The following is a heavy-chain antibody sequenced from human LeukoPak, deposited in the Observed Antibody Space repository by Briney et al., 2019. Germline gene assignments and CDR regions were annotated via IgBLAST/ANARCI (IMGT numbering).Heavy chain of an antibody. D-gene: IGHD2-2*01. CDR1: GFTFTSYW. Sequence: GGSLRLSCAASGFTFTSYWMSWVRQAPGKGLEWVANIKQDGSEKSYVDSVKGRFTISRDNAKNSLYLQMNSLRAEDTAVYYCARDPGDIVVVPAPDYWGQGTLVTVSS. J-gene: IGHJ4*02. CDR2: IKQDGSEK. V-gene: IGHV3-7*01. CDR3: ARDPGDIVVVPAPDY.